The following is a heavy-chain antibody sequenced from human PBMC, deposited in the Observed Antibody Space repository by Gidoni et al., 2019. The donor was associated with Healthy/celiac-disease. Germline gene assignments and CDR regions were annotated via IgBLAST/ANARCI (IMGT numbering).Heavy chain of an antibody. J-gene: IGHJ4*02. CDR2: ISYDGSNK. V-gene: IGHV3-30-3*01. Sequence: QVQLVESGGGVVRPGRALTLSCEASGFAFGSSAMHWVRQAPGKGLEWVAVISYDGSNKYHADSVKGRFTISRDNSNNTLYLQMNSLRAEDTAVYYCARRYYYYDSSGYGFDYWGQGTLVTVSS. D-gene: IGHD3-22*01. CDR1: GFAFGSSA. CDR3: ARRYYYYDSSGYGFDY.